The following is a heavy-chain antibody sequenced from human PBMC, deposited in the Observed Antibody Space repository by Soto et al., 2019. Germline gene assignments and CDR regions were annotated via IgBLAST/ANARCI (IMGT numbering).Heavy chain of an antibody. Sequence: EVQLVESGGGLVQPGGSLRLSCAGSGFTLSDHYIDWVRQAPGKGLEWVGRSRDKPQGYSTAYAASVKGRFTTSRDESKNSAYLQMNSLKTEDTAVYYCARGSQFLPAGPVRREAYYGLDVWGQGTTVTVSS. CDR3: ARGSQFLPAGPVRREAYYGLDV. D-gene: IGHD2-2*01. J-gene: IGHJ6*02. CDR2: SRDKPQGYST. V-gene: IGHV3-72*01. CDR1: GFTLSDHY.